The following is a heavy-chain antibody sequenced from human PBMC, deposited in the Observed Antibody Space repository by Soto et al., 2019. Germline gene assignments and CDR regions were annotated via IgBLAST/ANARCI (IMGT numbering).Heavy chain of an antibody. CDR1: GYTFTSCP. CDR3: ATPSGCYYYYGMDV. D-gene: IGHD3-10*01. Sequence: QVQLVQSGAEEKKPGASVKVSCKASGYTFTSCPIHWVRQAPGQRLEWMGWINAGNGNTKYSQKFQGRVTITRDTSASTAYMELSSLRSEDTAVYYCATPSGCYYYYGMDVWGQGTTVTVSS. CDR2: INAGNGNT. J-gene: IGHJ6*02. V-gene: IGHV1-3*05.